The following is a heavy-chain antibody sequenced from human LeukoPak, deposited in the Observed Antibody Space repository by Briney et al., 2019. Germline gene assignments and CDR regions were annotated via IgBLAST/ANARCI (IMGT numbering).Heavy chain of an antibody. V-gene: IGHV4-59*08. CDR2: IYYSGST. CDR1: GGSLSSYY. CDR3: ARREKLVFDY. D-gene: IGHD6-6*01. J-gene: IGHJ4*02. Sequence: SETLSLTCTVSGGSLSSYYWSWIRQPPGKGLEWIGYIYYSGSTNYNPSLKSRVTISVDTSKNQFSLKLSSVTAADTAVYYCARREKLVFDYWGQGTLVTVSS.